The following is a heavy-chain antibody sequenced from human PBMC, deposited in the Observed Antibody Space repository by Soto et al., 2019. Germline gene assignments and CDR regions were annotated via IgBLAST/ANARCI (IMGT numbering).Heavy chain of an antibody. CDR1: GFTFSSYA. Sequence: GGSLRLSCAASGFTFSSYAMSWVRQAPGKWLEWVSAISGSGGSTYYADSVKGRFTISRDNSKNTLYLQMNSLRAEDTAVYYCAKGLNYDFWSGYPYPYYYYYGMDVWGQGXTVTVS. CDR3: AKGLNYDFWSGYPYPYYYYYGMDV. V-gene: IGHV3-23*01. CDR2: ISGSGGST. D-gene: IGHD3-3*01. J-gene: IGHJ6*02.